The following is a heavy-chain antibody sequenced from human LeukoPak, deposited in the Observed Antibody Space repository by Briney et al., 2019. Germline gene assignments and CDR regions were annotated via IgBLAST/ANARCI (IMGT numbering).Heavy chain of an antibody. V-gene: IGHV3-48*03. CDR2: ISSGGSTI. CDR3: ARARPGPDYLDDDY. D-gene: IGHD5-12*01. J-gene: IGHJ4*02. Sequence: GGSLRLSCAASGFTFSSYEMNWVRQAPGKGLEWVSYISSGGSTIYYADSVKGRFTISRDNAKNSLYLQMNSLRAEDTAVYYCARARPGPDYLDDDYWGQGTLVTVSS. CDR1: GFTFSSYE.